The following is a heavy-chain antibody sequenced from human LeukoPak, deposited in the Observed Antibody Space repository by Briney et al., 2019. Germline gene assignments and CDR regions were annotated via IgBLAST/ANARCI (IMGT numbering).Heavy chain of an antibody. Sequence: SETLSLTCTVSGGSISSSSYYWGWIRQPPGKGLEWIGSIYYSGSTYYNPSLKSRVTISVDTSKNQFSLKLSSVTAADTAVYYCARATLRRGSPPNWFDPWGQGTLVTVSS. V-gene: IGHV4-39*07. J-gene: IGHJ5*02. D-gene: IGHD4-17*01. CDR3: ARATLRRGSPPNWFDP. CDR1: GGSISSSSYY. CDR2: IYYSGST.